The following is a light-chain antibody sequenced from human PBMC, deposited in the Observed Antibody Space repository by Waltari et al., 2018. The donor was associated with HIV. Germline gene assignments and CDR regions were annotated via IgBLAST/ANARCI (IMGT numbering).Light chain of an antibody. Sequence: SAVTQPASVSGLPGQSVTISCTGGDSGFGLYNYVSGYQQNPGKVPRLILFDVDNRAPGIYDRFTGSKSGPTASLNIYGLRAEDEADYYCASFTGDDTVLFGEGTKVTVL. V-gene: IGLV2-14*03. CDR3: ASFTGDDTVL. J-gene: IGLJ2*01. CDR2: DVD. CDR1: DSGFGLYNY.